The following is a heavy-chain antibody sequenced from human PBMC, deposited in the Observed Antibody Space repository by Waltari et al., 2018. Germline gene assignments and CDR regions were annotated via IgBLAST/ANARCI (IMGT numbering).Heavy chain of an antibody. V-gene: IGHV5-51*01. Sequence: EVQLVQSGAEVKKPGESLKISGKGSGCSSTSYWIGWVRQMPGKGLEWRGIIYPGYSDTRYSPSFQGKVTISADKSISTAYLQWSSLKASDTAMYYCARHVTASQPFDYWGQGTLVTVSS. CDR1: GCSSTSYW. CDR2: IYPGYSDT. J-gene: IGHJ4*02. CDR3: ARHVTASQPFDY. D-gene: IGHD2-21*01.